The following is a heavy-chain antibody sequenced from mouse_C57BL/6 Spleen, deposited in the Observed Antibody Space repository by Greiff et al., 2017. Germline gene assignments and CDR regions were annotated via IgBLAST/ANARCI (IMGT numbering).Heavy chain of an antibody. J-gene: IGHJ3*01. CDR2: IDPSDSYT. D-gene: IGHD3-2*02. V-gene: IGHV1-69*01. CDR3: ARGDSSGYVGFAY. Sequence: VQLQQPGAELVMPGASVKLSCKASGYTFTSYWMHWVKQRPGQGLEWIGEIDPSDSYTNYNQKFKGKSTLTVDKSSSTAYMQLSSLTSEDSAVYYCARGDSSGYVGFAYWGQGTLVTVSA. CDR1: GYTFTSYW.